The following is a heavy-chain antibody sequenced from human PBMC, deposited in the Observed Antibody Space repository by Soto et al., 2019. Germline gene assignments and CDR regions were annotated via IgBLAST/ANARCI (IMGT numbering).Heavy chain of an antibody. D-gene: IGHD6-13*01. CDR2: IYYSGST. V-gene: IGHV4-30-4*01. J-gene: IGHJ5*02. CDR3: ARVLNAIAAASWFDP. CDR1: GGSISSGDYY. Sequence: SETLSLTCTVSGGSISSGDYYWSWIRQPPGKGLEWIGYIYYSGSTYYNPSLKSRVTISVDTSKNQFSLKLSSVTAADTAVYYCARVLNAIAAASWFDPWGQGTLVTVSS.